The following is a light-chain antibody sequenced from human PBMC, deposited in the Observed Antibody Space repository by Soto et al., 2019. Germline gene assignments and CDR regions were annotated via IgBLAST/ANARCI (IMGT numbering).Light chain of an antibody. Sequence: QSVLTQPPSASGTPGQRVTISCSGSSSNIGINSVYWYQQLPGTPPKLLIYRSDLRPSAVPDRFSGSKSGTSASLAISGLRSEDEADYYCAAWDDSLSAVVFGGGTKRTVL. CDR3: AAWDDSLSAVV. CDR1: SSNIGINS. J-gene: IGLJ2*01. CDR2: RSD. V-gene: IGLV1-47*01.